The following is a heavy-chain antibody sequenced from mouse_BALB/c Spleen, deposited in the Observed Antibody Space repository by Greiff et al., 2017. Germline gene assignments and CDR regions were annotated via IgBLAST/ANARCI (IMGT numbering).Heavy chain of an antibody. CDR1: GFTFSSYG. V-gene: IGHV5-6*01. D-gene: IGHD1-2*01. J-gene: IGHJ4*01. CDR3: ARHTTATFMDY. Sequence: EVNLVESGGDLVKPGGSLKLSCAASGFTFSSYGMSWVRQTPDKRLEWVATISSGGSYTYYPDSVKGRFTISRDNAKNTLYLQMSSLKSEDTAMYYCARHTTATFMDYWGQGTSVTVSS. CDR2: ISSGGSYT.